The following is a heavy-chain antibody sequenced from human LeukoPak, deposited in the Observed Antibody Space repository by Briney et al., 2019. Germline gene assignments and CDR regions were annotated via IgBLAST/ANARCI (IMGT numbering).Heavy chain of an antibody. CDR1: GYTFTNYG. Sequence: ASVNVSCTASGYTFTNYGITWVRQAPGQGLEWMGWISAHDGTRNYALKHEDRVTMTTDTSTSTAYMELRGLRSDDTAVYYCARRSTLYSSGRFYFDYWGQGTLVTVSS. V-gene: IGHV1-18*01. CDR3: ARRSTLYSSGRFYFDY. D-gene: IGHD6-19*01. CDR2: ISAHDGTR. J-gene: IGHJ4*02.